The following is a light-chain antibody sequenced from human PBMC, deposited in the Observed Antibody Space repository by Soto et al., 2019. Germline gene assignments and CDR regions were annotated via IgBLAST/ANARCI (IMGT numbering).Light chain of an antibody. J-gene: IGLJ3*02. Sequence: QSVLTQSPSASASLGASVKLTCTLSRGHSSYAIAWHQQQPEKGPRYLMNLNSDGSHTKGDGIPDRFSGSSSGAERYLTISSLQSEDEADYYCQTWGTGIWVFGGGTKLTVL. CDR2: LNSDGSH. V-gene: IGLV4-69*01. CDR1: RGHSSYA. CDR3: QTWGTGIWV.